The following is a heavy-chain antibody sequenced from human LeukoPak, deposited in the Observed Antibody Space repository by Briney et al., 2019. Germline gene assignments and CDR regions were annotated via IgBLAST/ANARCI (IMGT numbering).Heavy chain of an antibody. CDR1: GYTFTASY. D-gene: IGHD3-16*02. J-gene: IGHJ4*02. CDR2: INPSSGAT. Sequence: ASVKVSCKASGYTFTASYIHWVRQAPGQGLEWMGWINPSSGATNSAQKFLGRVTMTRDTSMSTVYMELSRLTSDDTAVYYCARGGQIYDYVWGSYLEYWGQGTLVTASS. V-gene: IGHV1-2*02. CDR3: ARGGQIYDYVWGSYLEY.